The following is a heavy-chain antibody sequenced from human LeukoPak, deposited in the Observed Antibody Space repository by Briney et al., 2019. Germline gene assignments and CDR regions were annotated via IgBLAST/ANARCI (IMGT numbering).Heavy chain of an antibody. Sequence: ASVNVSCKASGYTFTSYGISWVRQAPGQGLEWMGWISAYNGNTNYAQKLQGRVTMTTDTSTSTAYMELRSLRSDDTAVYYCARENIALMVYALDYWGQGTLVTVSS. J-gene: IGHJ4*02. CDR3: ARENIALMVYALDY. D-gene: IGHD2-8*01. CDR2: ISAYNGNT. V-gene: IGHV1-18*01. CDR1: GYTFTSYG.